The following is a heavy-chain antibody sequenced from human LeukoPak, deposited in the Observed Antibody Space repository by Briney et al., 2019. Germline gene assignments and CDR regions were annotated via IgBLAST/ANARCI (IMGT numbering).Heavy chain of an antibody. CDR2: ISYDGSNK. CDR3: AKDYPIP. CDR1: GFTFSSYA. Sequence: PGGALRLSCAASGFTFSSYAMHWVGQAPGKGLEWVAVISYDGSNKYYADSVKGRFTISRDNSKNTLYLQMNSLRAEDTAVYYCAKDYPIPWGQGTLVTVSS. J-gene: IGHJ5*02. D-gene: IGHD2-2*02. V-gene: IGHV3-30-3*01.